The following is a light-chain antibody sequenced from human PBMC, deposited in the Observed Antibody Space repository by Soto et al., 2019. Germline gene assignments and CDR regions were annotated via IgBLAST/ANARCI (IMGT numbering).Light chain of an antibody. V-gene: IGKV1-33*01. CDR1: QDISNR. CDR2: DAS. CDR3: QHCFTVLYT. Sequence: DIQMTQSPSSLSASVGDRITITCQASQDISNRLNWYHQKPGKAPNLLIYDASNLAAGVPSGFSGSGSGTDFSFTISSLQPEDIGTYYCQHCFTVLYTFGQGTKLEIK. J-gene: IGKJ2*01.